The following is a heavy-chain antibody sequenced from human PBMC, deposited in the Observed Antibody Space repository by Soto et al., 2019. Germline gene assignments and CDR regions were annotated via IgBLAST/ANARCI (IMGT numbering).Heavy chain of an antibody. CDR2: ISAYNGNT. CDR3: ARDDFWSGYSQSPYFDY. CDR1: GYTFTSYG. J-gene: IGHJ4*02. D-gene: IGHD3-3*01. Sequence: GASVKVSCKASGYTFTSYGISWVRQAPGQGLEWMGWISAYNGNTNYAQKLQGRVTMTTDTSTSTAYMELRSLRSDDTAVYYCARDDFWSGYSQSPYFDYWGQGTLVTVSS. V-gene: IGHV1-18*01.